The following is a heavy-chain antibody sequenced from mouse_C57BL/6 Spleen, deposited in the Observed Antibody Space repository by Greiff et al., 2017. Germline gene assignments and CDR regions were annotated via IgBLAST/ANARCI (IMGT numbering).Heavy chain of an antibody. Sequence: EVQVVESGGDLVKPGGSLKLSCAASGFTFSSYGMSWVRQTPDKRLEWVATISSGGSYTYYPDSVKGRFTISRDNAKNTLYLQMSSLKSEDTAMYYCARQGYYYDEAPYAMDYWGQGTSVTVSS. CDR3: ARQGYYYDEAPYAMDY. J-gene: IGHJ4*01. CDR2: ISSGGSYT. D-gene: IGHD2-4*01. V-gene: IGHV5-6*01. CDR1: GFTFSSYG.